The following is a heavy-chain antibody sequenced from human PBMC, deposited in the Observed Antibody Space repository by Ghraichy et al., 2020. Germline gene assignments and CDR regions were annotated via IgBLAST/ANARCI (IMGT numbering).Heavy chain of an antibody. CDR3: ARDRWELRHDAFDI. J-gene: IGHJ3*02. V-gene: IGHV3-21*01. CDR1: GFTFSSYS. CDR2: ISSSSSYI. Sequence: LSLTCAASGFTFSSYSMNWVRQAPGKGLEWVSSISSSSSYIYYADSVKGRFTISRDNAKNSLYLQMNSLRAEDTAVYYCARDRWELRHDAFDIWGQGTMVTVSS. D-gene: IGHD1-26*01.